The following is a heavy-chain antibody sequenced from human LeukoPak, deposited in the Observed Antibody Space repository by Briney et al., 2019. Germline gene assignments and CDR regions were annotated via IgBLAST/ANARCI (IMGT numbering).Heavy chain of an antibody. J-gene: IGHJ4*02. CDR1: GFDVKSHD. CDR2: IESPRDI. V-gene: IGHV3-13*01. CDR3: AKVRRSVAYDY. Sequence: GGSLRLSCAASGFDVKSHDIHWVRQPIGKGLEWVSSIESPRDIYYAGSVKGRFTISREDAENSVYLQMNNLRVEDTAIYYCAKVRRSVAYDYWGRGTLVTVSS.